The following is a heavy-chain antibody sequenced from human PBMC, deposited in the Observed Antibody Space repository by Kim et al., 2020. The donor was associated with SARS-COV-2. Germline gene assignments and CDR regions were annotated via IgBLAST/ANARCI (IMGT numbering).Heavy chain of an antibody. D-gene: IGHD3-10*01. CDR2: IWYDGSNK. CDR1: GFTFSSYG. J-gene: IGHJ4*02. Sequence: GGSLRLSCAASGFTFSSYGMHWVRQAPGKGLEWVAVIWYDGSNKYYADSVKGRFTISRDNSKNTLYLQMNSLRAEDTAVYYCARDRLFYGYYFDYWGQGTLVTVSS. CDR3: ARDRLFYGYYFDY. V-gene: IGHV3-33*01.